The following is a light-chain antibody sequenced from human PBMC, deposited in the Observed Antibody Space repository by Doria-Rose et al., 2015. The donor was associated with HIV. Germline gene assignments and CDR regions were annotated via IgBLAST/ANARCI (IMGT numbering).Light chain of an antibody. J-gene: IGKJ2*02. CDR2: KAS. CDR3: QQYNSYSPWT. Sequence: DIRVTQSPSTLSASVGDSVTITCRASQSITRWLAWYQQKPGKAPKLLIYKASLLESGVTSRFSGSGSGTEFTLTISSLQPDDFATYYCQQYNSYSPWTFGPGTKLEIK. V-gene: IGKV1-5*03. CDR1: QSITRW.